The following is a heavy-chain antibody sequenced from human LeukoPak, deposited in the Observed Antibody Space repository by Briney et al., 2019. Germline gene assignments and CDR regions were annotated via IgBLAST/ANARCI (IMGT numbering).Heavy chain of an antibody. Sequence: GGSLRLSCAASGFTVSSSYMSWVRQAPGKGLEWVSVIYSGGSTYYADSVKGRFTISRHNSKNTLYLQMNSLRAEDTAVYYCARDVLTSSSWYFDYWGQGTLVTVSS. CDR2: IYSGGST. J-gene: IGHJ4*02. V-gene: IGHV3-53*04. CDR3: ARDVLTSSSWYFDY. CDR1: GFTVSSSY. D-gene: IGHD6-13*01.